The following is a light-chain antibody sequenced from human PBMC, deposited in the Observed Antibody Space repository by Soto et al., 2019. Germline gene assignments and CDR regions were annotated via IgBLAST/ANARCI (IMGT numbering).Light chain of an antibody. Sequence: DIVLTQSPATPSLSPAERATLSCRASQSVSTYLAWSQQKPGQAPRLLIHEASNRATGIPARFTGSGSGTDFTLAISSLEPGGCGVLCRQLRSNCPPLTFGGGTKV. J-gene: IGKJ4*01. CDR3: QLRSNCPPLT. CDR2: EAS. V-gene: IGKV3-11*01. CDR1: QSVSTY.